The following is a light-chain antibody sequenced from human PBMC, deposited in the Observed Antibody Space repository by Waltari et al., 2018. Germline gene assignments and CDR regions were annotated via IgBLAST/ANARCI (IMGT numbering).Light chain of an antibody. V-gene: IGLV3-21*04. CDR3: QVWDTSRDLGV. CDR1: DIGIKS. Sequence: SYVLTQPPSVSVAPGKTARITCGGDDIGIKSVHWYQQKPGQAPVLVIYYDSYRPSGIPERVSGSNSANTATLTINRVEAGDEADYYCQVWDTSRDLGVFGTGTKVTVL. J-gene: IGLJ1*01. CDR2: YDS.